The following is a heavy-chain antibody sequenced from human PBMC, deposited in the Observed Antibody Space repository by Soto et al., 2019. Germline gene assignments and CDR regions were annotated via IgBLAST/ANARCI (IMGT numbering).Heavy chain of an antibody. CDR2: IYHSGST. J-gene: IGHJ4*02. CDR1: GASTATGGYF. V-gene: IGHV4-30-2*01. CDR3: ARARRANYFDD. Sequence: QLQLQESGSGLVKPSQTLSLTCAVSGASTATGGYFWTWIRQPPGKGLELIGYIYHSGSTYYNPSRKSRVTISVDSSRNQFSLKLTSVTAADTAVHYCARARRANYFDDWGQGAQVTVSS.